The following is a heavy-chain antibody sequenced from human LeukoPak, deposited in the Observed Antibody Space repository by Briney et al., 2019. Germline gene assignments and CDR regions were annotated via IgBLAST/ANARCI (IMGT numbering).Heavy chain of an antibody. CDR1: VYSISSGYL. Sequence: SETLSLTCTVSVYSISSGYLWGWIRQPPGKGLEWIGSIDGSGSSYYNPSLKSRVTISVDTSRNQFSLKLSSVTAADTAVYYCARARRRLYSSSPNYDYWGQGTLVTVSS. CDR2: IDGSGSS. V-gene: IGHV4-38-2*02. J-gene: IGHJ4*02. D-gene: IGHD6-13*01. CDR3: ARARRRLYSSSPNYDY.